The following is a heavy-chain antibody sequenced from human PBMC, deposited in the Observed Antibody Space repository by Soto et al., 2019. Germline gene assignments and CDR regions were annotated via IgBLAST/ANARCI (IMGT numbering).Heavy chain of an antibody. D-gene: IGHD3-10*01. CDR1: GYRFTTYW. Sequence: GASLKISCKVSGYRFTTYWIGWVRQMPGKGLEWMGIIYPGDSTARYSPSFQGQVTISADKSISTAYLQWNSLKASDTAMYYCARHVFTMVRGLKTDYYGLDVWGQGTTVTVSS. V-gene: IGHV5-51*01. J-gene: IGHJ6*02. CDR2: IYPGDSTA. CDR3: ARHVFTMVRGLKTDYYGLDV.